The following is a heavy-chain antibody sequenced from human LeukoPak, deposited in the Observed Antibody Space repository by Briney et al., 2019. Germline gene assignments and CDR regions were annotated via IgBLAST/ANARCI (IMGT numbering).Heavy chain of an antibody. J-gene: IGHJ4*02. CDR2: ISRSATTI. V-gene: IGHV3-11*01. CDR1: GFIFSDFH. D-gene: IGHD1-26*01. CDR3: ARGGSYSHFDY. Sequence: GGSLRLSCAASGFIFSDFHMSWIRQAPGKGLEWVSYISRSATTIYYADSVKGRFSISRDDAKNSLYLQMNSLSAEDTAVYYCARGGSYSHFDYWGQGTRVTVSS.